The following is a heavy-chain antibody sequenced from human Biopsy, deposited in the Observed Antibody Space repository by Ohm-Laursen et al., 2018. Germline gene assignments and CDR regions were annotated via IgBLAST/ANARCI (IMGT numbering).Heavy chain of an antibody. CDR3: ARGSNEYGGLYFPH. V-gene: IGHV4-59*11. CDR2: ISHTGYT. Sequence: SQTLSFTCTASGGSFTGHYWTWNRQPPGKGLEWIGHISHTGYTSYKSSLKSRVTISLDTSRNHFPLRLTSLAAADTAVYYCARGSNEYGGLYFPHWGQGTLVTVSS. D-gene: IGHD4-23*01. CDR1: GGSFTGHY. J-gene: IGHJ1*01.